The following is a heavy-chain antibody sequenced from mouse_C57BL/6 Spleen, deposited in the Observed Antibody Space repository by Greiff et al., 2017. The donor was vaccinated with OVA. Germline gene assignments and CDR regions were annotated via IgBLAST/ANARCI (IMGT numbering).Heavy chain of an antibody. J-gene: IGHJ2*01. Sequence: EVKLQESGPGLVKPSQSLSLTCSVTGYSITSGYYWNWIRQSPGNKLEWMGYISYDGSNNYNPSLKNRISITRDTSKNQFFLKLNSVTTEDTATYYCARGDYGSSSFDYWGQGTTLTVSS. CDR2: ISYDGSN. D-gene: IGHD1-1*01. CDR3: ARGDYGSSSFDY. V-gene: IGHV3-6*01. CDR1: GYSITSGYY.